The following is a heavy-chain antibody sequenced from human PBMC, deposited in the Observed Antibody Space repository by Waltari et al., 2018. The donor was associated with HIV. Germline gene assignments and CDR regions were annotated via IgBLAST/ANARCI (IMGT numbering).Heavy chain of an antibody. CDR1: GYSFTRNF. D-gene: IGHD2-8*01. Sequence: QVQLVQSGAEVKKPGASVKVSCKASGYSFTRNFMQWVRQAPGEGLEWMGVINPSGYPTSYEPRFQGRITLTSDTSTSTVYMELSSLRSEDTAVYYCSRADGVTPHEFDFWGQGTLVTVSS. CDR2: INPSGYPT. CDR3: SRADGVTPHEFDF. V-gene: IGHV1-46*03. J-gene: IGHJ4*02.